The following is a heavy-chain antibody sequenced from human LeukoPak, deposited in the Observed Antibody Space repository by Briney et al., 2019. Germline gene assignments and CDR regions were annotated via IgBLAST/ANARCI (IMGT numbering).Heavy chain of an antibody. CDR1: GYTFTGYY. V-gene: IGHV1-2*02. CDR3: ARRKGEPNIFDS. Sequence: ASVKVSCKASGYTFTGYYMHWVRQAPGQGLEWMGWINPNSGGTNYAQKFQGRVTMTRDTSVSTAYMELSRLRSDDTAVYYCARRKGEPNIFDSWGQGTLVTVSS. J-gene: IGHJ4*02. CDR2: INPNSGGT. D-gene: IGHD3-16*01.